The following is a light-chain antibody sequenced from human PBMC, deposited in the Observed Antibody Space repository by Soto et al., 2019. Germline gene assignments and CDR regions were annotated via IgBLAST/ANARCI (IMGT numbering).Light chain of an antibody. Sequence: QSALTQPRSVAGSPGQSVTISCTGTDSDIGRYDYVSWYQQHPGKAPKLLIYDVSQRPSGVPDRFSGSKSGSTASLTVSGLQTEDEADYYCNSYVAGSNVFGTGTKLTVL. CDR1: DSDIGRYDY. V-gene: IGLV2-11*01. CDR2: DVS. J-gene: IGLJ1*01. CDR3: NSYVAGSNV.